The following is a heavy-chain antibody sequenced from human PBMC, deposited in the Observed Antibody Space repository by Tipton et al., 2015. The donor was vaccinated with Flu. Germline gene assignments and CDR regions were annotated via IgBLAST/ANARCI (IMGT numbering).Heavy chain of an antibody. CDR1: GVTFDGYA. Sequence: SLRLSCTASGVTFDGYAMHWVRQVPGKGLEWVSVISWDGGSTFYGDSVRGRFTVSRDNRRNSLYLQMSSLRLEDTALYYCATEVAWQGGGYYGMDVWGQGTTVTVS. CDR2: ISWDGGST. J-gene: IGHJ6*02. CDR3: ATEVAWQGGGYYGMDV. D-gene: IGHD1-26*01. V-gene: IGHV3-43D*03.